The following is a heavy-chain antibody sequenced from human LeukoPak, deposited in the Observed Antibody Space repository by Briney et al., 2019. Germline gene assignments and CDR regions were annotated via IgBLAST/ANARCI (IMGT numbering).Heavy chain of an antibody. J-gene: IGHJ4*02. CDR3: ARELFMTDILDY. Sequence: GGSLRLSCAASGFTFSSYGMHWVRQAPGKGLEWVANIKQDGSEKFYVDSVKGRFTISRDSAKNSLYLQMNSLRAEDTAVYYCARELFMTDILDYWGQGTLVTVSS. D-gene: IGHD2/OR15-2a*01. CDR2: IKQDGSEK. CDR1: GFTFSSYG. V-gene: IGHV3-7*01.